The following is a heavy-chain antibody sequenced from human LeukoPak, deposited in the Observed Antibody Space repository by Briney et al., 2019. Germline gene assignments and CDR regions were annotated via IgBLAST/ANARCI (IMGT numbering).Heavy chain of an antibody. J-gene: IGHJ4*02. D-gene: IGHD6-19*01. Sequence: SETLSLTCTVSGGSINSGSYYWSWIRQPAGKGLEWIGRIYTSGGTNYNPSLKSRVTISVDTSKNQFSLKLSSVTAADTAVYYCATHPSSVAAFFYWGQGALVTVSS. V-gene: IGHV4-61*02. CDR3: ATHPSSVAAFFY. CDR2: IYTSGGT. CDR1: GGSINSGSYY.